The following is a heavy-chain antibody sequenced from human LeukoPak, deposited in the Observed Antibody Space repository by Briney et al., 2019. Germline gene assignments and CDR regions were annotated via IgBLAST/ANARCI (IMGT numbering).Heavy chain of an antibody. CDR1: GYTFTSYG. V-gene: IGHV1-18*01. CDR3: ARSTARYQLLSSDAFDI. J-gene: IGHJ3*02. D-gene: IGHD2-2*01. Sequence: ASVKVSCKASGYTFTSYGISWVRQAPGQGLEWMGWISAYNGNTNYAQKLQGRVTMTTDTSTSTAYMELRSLRSDDTAVYYCARSTARYQLLSSDAFDIWGQGKMVTVSS. CDR2: ISAYNGNT.